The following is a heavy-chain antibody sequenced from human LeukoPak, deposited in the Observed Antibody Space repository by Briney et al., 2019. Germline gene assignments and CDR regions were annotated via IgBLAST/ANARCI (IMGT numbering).Heavy chain of an antibody. Sequence: VASVKVSRKASGYTFTSYGISWVRQAPGQGLEWMGWISAYNGNTNYAQKLQGRVTMTTDTSTSTAYMELRSLRSDDTAVYYCASSHRIPHCSSTSCQSSGFDYWGQGTLVTVSS. CDR1: GYTFTSYG. J-gene: IGHJ4*02. CDR2: ISAYNGNT. CDR3: ASSHRIPHCSSTSCQSSGFDY. D-gene: IGHD2-2*01. V-gene: IGHV1-18*04.